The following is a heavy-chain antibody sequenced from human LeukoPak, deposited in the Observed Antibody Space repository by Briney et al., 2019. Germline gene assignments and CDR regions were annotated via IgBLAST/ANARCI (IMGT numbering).Heavy chain of an antibody. J-gene: IGHJ4*02. CDR2: IYSGGST. CDR3: ARESDILTGYPFDY. Sequence: GGSLRLSCAASGSTVSRNYMNWVRQAPGKGLEWVSVIYSGGSTYYADSVKGRFTISRDDSKKTVYLQMNSLRAEDTAVYYCARESDILTGYPFDYWGQGTLVTVSS. V-gene: IGHV3-66*01. CDR1: GSTVSRNY. D-gene: IGHD3-9*01.